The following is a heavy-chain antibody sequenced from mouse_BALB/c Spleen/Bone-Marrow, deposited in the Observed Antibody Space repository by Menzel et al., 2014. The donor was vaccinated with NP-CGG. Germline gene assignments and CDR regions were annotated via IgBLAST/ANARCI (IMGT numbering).Heavy chain of an antibody. D-gene: IGHD2-4*01. J-gene: IGHJ3*01. CDR1: GFTFSSYG. CDR2: IKSNGGST. V-gene: IGHV5-6-3*01. CDR3: TSLSSMITAAWFAY. Sequence: EVQGVESGGGLVQPGGSLELSCAASGFTFSSYGMSWVRQNIDKRLELVATIKSNGGSTYYPDSVKGRFSISRDNAKNTLYLQMSSLKSEDTATYYCTSLSSMITAAWFAYWGQGTLVTISA.